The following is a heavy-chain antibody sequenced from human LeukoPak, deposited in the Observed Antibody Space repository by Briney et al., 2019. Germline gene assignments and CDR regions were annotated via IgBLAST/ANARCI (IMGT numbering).Heavy chain of an antibody. CDR3: VSSSGGYNWFDP. J-gene: IGHJ5*02. D-gene: IGHD6-25*01. CDR1: GFTFSRYW. V-gene: IGHV3-74*01. CDR2: INSDGSST. Sequence: GGSLRLSCAASGFTFSRYWMHWVRQAPGKGLVWVSRINSDGSSTTYADSVKGRFTISRDNAKNTVYLQMSSLRAEDTAVYYCVSSSGGYNWFDPWGQGTLVTVSS.